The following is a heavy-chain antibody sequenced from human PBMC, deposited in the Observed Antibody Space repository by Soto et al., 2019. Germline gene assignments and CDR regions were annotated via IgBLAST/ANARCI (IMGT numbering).Heavy chain of an antibody. D-gene: IGHD5-12*01. J-gene: IGHJ6*03. CDR2: INHSGST. Sequence: SETLSLTCAVYGGSFSGYYWSWIRQPPGKGLEWIGEINHSGSTNYNPSLKSRVTISVDTSKNQFSLKLSSVTAADTAVYYCARGVVGNSGWYNYYYYMDVWGKGTTVTVSS. V-gene: IGHV4-34*01. CDR1: GGSFSGYY. CDR3: ARGVVGNSGWYNYYYYMDV.